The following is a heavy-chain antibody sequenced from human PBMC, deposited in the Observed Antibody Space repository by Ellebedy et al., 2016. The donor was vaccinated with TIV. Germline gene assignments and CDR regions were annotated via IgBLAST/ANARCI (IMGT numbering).Heavy chain of an antibody. V-gene: IGHV3-23*01. CDR2: VTGRGGTI. CDR3: AKNLAADCAGGYCYFDS. D-gene: IGHD2-21*02. CDR1: GFTFSSYA. Sequence: GESLKISCAASGFTFSSYAMSWVRQAPGRGLEWVSGVTGRGGTIYTDSVKGRFTISRDDSKNTLYLQMNGLRAEDTAVYYCAKNLAADCAGGYCYFDSWGQGTLVTVSS. J-gene: IGHJ4*02.